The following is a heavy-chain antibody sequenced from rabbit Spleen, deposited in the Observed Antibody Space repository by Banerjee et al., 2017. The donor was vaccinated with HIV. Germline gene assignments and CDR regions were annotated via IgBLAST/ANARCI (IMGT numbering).Heavy chain of an antibody. V-gene: IGHV1S47*01. D-gene: IGHD4-1*01. J-gene: IGHJ4*01. Sequence: QEQLVESGGGLVQPGGSLKLSCKASGFDLSSYGVSWVRQAPGKGLEWIGYIDPVFGSTYYASWVNGRFTISSHNAQNTLYLQLNSLTAADTATYFCARETSSGWGIVSFYFSLWGPGTLVTVS. CDR1: GFDLSSYG. CDR2: IDPVFGST. CDR3: ARETSSGWGIVSFYFSL.